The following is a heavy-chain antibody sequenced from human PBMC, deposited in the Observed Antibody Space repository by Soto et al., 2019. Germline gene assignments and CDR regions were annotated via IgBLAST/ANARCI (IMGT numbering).Heavy chain of an antibody. J-gene: IGHJ6*02. V-gene: IGHV3-23*01. D-gene: IGHD5-18*01. Sequence: GGSLRLSCAASGFTFSSYAMSWVRQAPGKGLEWVSAISGSGGSAYYADSVKGRFTISRDNSKNTLYLQMNSLRAEDTAVYYCARSDRGYSYVVYGMDVWGRGTTVTVSS. CDR3: ARSDRGYSYVVYGMDV. CDR1: GFTFSSYA. CDR2: ISGSGGSA.